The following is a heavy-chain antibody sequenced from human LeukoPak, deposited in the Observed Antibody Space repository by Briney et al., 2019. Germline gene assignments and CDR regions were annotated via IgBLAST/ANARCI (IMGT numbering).Heavy chain of an antibody. CDR2: ISYDGSNK. CDR3: ARSGINFGSSGQKLDY. V-gene: IGHV3-30*04. Sequence: GGSLRLSCAASGFTFSSYAMHWVRQAPGKGLQWVAAISYDGSNKHYADSVKGRFTISRDNSKNTLYMQMNSLRAEDTAVYYCARSGINFGSSGQKLDYWGQGTLVTVSS. D-gene: IGHD3-22*01. CDR1: GFTFSSYA. J-gene: IGHJ4*02.